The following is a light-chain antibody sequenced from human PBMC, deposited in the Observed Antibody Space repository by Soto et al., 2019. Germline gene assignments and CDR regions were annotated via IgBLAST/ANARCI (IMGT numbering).Light chain of an antibody. CDR3: QQYNSWPPWK. CDR2: GAS. V-gene: IGKV3-15*01. CDR1: QSVSSN. Sequence: EIVMTQSPSTLSVSPGERATLSCRASQSVSSNLAWYQQKPGQAPRLLIYGASSRATGIPARFSGSGSGTEFTLTISSLQSEDFAVYYCQQYNSWPPWKYGQGT. J-gene: IGKJ1*01.